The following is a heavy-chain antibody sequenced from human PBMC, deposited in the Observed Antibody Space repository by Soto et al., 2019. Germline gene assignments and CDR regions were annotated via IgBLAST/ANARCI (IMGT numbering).Heavy chain of an antibody. V-gene: IGHV4-39*01. J-gene: IGHJ4*02. CDR1: GGSISSSNHY. D-gene: IGHD2-2*01. Sequence: QLQLQESGPGLVKPSETLSLTCTVSGGSISSSNHYWGWIRQPPGKGLEWIGSIHYSGTTYYNPSVKSRVTISVDTSKNQFSLKLSSVTAADTAVYYCHYQVLWTFDYWGQGTLVTVSS. CDR2: IHYSGTT. CDR3: HYQVLWTFDY.